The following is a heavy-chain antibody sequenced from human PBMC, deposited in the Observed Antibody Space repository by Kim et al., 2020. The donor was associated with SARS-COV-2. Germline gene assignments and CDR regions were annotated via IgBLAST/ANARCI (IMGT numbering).Heavy chain of an antibody. CDR3: ARENIVVLPAAMRTWYFDL. CDR2: IYYSGST. Sequence: SETLSLTCTVSGGSISSYYWSWIRQPPGKGLEWIGYIYYSGSTNSNPSLKSRVTISADTSKNQFSLKLSSVTAADTAVYYCARENIVVLPAAMRTWYFDLWGRGTLVTVSS. V-gene: IGHV4-59*01. D-gene: IGHD2-2*01. CDR1: GGSISSYY. J-gene: IGHJ2*01.